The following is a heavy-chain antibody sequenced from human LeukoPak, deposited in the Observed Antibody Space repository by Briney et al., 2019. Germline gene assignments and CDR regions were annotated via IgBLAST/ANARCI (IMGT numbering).Heavy chain of an antibody. V-gene: IGHV3-30*18. Sequence: GGSLRLSCAASGFTFSSYNMNWVRQAPGKGLEWVAVISYDGSNKYYADSVKGRFTISRDNSKNTLYLQMNSLRAEDTAVYYCAKDSYYYDSSGVDYWGQGTLVTVSS. CDR2: ISYDGSNK. CDR1: GFTFSSYN. J-gene: IGHJ4*02. CDR3: AKDSYYYDSSGVDY. D-gene: IGHD3-22*01.